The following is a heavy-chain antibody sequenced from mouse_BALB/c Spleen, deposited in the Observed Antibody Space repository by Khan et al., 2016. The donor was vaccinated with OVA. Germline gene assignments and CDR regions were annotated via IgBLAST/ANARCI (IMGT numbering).Heavy chain of an antibody. CDR2: IWRGGNT. J-gene: IGHJ4*01. Sequence: QVQLKESGPGLVQPSQSLSITCTVSGFSLTDYGVHWVRQSPGQSLEWLGVIWRGGNTDYNAAFISRLSITKDNSTSQVFFILNSLQVGDPAISFCARKGVFHYYGYGGRDYWSQGTSVTVSA. CDR1: GFSLTDYG. CDR3: ARKGVFHYYGYGGRDY. V-gene: IGHV2-4-1*01. D-gene: IGHD1-2*01.